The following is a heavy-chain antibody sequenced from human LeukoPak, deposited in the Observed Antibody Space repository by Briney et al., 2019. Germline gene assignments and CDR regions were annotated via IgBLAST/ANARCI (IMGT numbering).Heavy chain of an antibody. CDR3: ARVPVTSYYGGNTHYFDY. D-gene: IGHD4-23*01. Sequence: QPGGSLRLSCAASGFTFSSYWMSWVRLAPGKGLEWVANIKQDGSEKYYVDSVKGRFTIFRDNAKSSLYLQMNSLRAGDSGVFYCARVPVTSYYGGNTHYFDYWGQGALVTVSS. CDR1: GFTFSSYW. V-gene: IGHV3-7*04. J-gene: IGHJ4*02. CDR2: IKQDGSEK.